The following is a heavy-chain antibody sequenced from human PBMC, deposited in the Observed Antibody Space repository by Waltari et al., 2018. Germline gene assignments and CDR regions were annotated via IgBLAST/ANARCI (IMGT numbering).Heavy chain of an antibody. CDR2: IWYDGSNK. CDR3: AKEKYYYGSGSYRGAYYMDV. Sequence: QVQLVESGGGVVQPGRSLRLSCAASGFTFSSYGIHWVGQAPGKGLEWVAVIWYDGSNKYYADSVKGRFTISRDNSKNTLYLQMNSLRAEDTAVYYCAKEKYYYGSGSYRGAYYMDVWGKGTTVTVSS. D-gene: IGHD3-10*01. V-gene: IGHV3-33*06. CDR1: GFTFSSYG. J-gene: IGHJ6*03.